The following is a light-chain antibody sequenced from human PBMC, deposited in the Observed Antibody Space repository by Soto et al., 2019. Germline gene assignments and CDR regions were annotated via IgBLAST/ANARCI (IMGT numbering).Light chain of an antibody. CDR3: QQYDGSPWT. Sequence: EIVLTQSPGTLSLSPGERATLSCRASQSVSRSYLAWYQQKLGQAPRLLIYGASSRATGIPDRFSGSGSGTDFPLTISRLEPEDFAVYYCQQYDGSPWTFGQGTNVEIK. CDR2: GAS. CDR1: QSVSRSY. V-gene: IGKV3-20*01. J-gene: IGKJ1*01.